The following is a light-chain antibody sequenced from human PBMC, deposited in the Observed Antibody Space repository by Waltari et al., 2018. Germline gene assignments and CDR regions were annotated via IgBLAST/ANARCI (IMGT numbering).Light chain of an antibody. CDR3: ASYTSANTVL. J-gene: IGLJ2*01. Sequence: QSGLTQPASVSGSPGQSITISCTGTRSDIGYYNFVSWYQQHPGKAPKLVIFDVSRWPSGVSHRFSGSKSCNTASLTISGLQAEDEAAYYCASYTSANTVLFGGGTKVTVL. CDR2: DVS. V-gene: IGLV2-14*03. CDR1: RSDIGYYNF.